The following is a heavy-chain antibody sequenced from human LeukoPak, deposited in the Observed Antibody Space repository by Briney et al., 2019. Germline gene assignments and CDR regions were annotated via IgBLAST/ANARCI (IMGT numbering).Heavy chain of an antibody. CDR3: ARDPTMAYYYYYGMDV. CDR1: GYSISSGYY. V-gene: IGHV4-38-2*02. CDR2: IYHSGST. J-gene: IGHJ6*04. Sequence: SETLSLTCAVSGYSISSGYYWGWIGQPPGKGLEWIGSIYHSGSTYYNPSLKSRVTISVDTSKNQFSLKLSSVTAADTAVYYCARDPTMAYYYYYGMDVWGKGTTVTVSS. D-gene: IGHD3-10*01.